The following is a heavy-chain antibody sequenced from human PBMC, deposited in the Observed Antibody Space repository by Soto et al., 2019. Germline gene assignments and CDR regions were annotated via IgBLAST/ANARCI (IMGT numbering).Heavy chain of an antibody. CDR2: ISWNSGII. V-gene: IGHV3-9*01. CDR3: SKDGRLGVNSADYHYYYYMDV. D-gene: IGHD3-10*01. CDR1: GFNFDDYA. Sequence: EVQLVDSGGGLVQPGRSLRLSCAASGFNFDDYAMHWVRQSPGKGLERVSGISWNSGIIGYADSVKGRFYLSRDNAKNSVYLQMKSLRSEDAALYYCSKDGRLGVNSADYHYYYYMDVWGKGTTVTVYS. J-gene: IGHJ6*03.